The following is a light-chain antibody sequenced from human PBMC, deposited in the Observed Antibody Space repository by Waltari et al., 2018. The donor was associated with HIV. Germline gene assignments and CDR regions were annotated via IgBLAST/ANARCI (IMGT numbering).Light chain of an antibody. V-gene: IGKV4-1*01. CDR3: QQYYRTPLT. CDR2: WAS. Sequence: DILMTQSPVSLAVSLGARATINCKSRQTLLYSSNNKNYLAWYQHKPGQPPKLLIYWASTRQSGVPARFSGSGSGTNFTLTINKLQSEDVATYYCQQYYRTPLTFGGGTKVGLK. CDR1: QTLLYSSNNKNY. J-gene: IGKJ4*01.